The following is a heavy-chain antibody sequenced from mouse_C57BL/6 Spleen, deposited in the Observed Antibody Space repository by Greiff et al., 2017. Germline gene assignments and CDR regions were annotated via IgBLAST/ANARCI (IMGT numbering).Heavy chain of an antibody. CDR2: IYPGSDRT. Sequence: QVQLQQPGAELVKPGASVKMSCKASGYTFTSYWITWVKQRPGQGLEWLGNIYPGSDRTNYKQKFKGKATLTVDTSSSTAYMQLSSLTSEDSAVYYCAMTTVDRLDCWGKGTSRTVSS. V-gene: IGHV1-55*01. CDR3: AMTTVDRLDC. D-gene: IGHD1-1*01. J-gene: IGHJ2*02. CDR1: GYTFTSYW.